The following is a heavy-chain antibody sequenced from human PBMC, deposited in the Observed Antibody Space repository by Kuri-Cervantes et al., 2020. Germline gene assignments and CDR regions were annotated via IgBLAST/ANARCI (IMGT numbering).Heavy chain of an antibody. J-gene: IGHJ4*02. D-gene: IGHD5-12*01. CDR3: AVDSGGYAEHY. V-gene: IGHV3-21*04. CDR1: GFTFSSYS. CDR2: ISSSSSYI. Sequence: GESLKISCAASGFTFSSYSMNWVRQAPGKGLEWVSSISSSSSYIYYADSVKGRFTISRDNAKNSLYLQMNSLTADDTAVYYCAVDSGGYAEHYWGQGTLVTVSS.